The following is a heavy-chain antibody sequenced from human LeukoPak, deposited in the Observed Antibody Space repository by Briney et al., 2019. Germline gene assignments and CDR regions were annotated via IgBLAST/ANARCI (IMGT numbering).Heavy chain of an antibody. V-gene: IGHV1-69*04. J-gene: IGHJ4*02. D-gene: IGHD6-19*01. Sequence: GASVKVSCKASGGTFSSYAISWVRQAPGQGLGWMGRIIPILGIANYAQKFQGRVTITADKSTSTAYMELSSLRSEDTAVYYCASRPQQWLVLTEVYWGQGTLVTVSS. CDR2: IIPILGIA. CDR1: GGTFSSYA. CDR3: ASRPQQWLVLTEVY.